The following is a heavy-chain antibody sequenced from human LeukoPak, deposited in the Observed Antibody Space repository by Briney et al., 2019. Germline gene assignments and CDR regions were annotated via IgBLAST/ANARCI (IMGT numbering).Heavy chain of an antibody. D-gene: IGHD6-19*01. CDR2: ISYDGSNK. J-gene: IGHJ5*02. CDR1: GFTFSSYA. CDR3: ANSYSSGWPGWFDP. V-gene: IGHV3-30*18. Sequence: GGSLRLSCAASGFTFSSYAMSWVRQAPGKGLEWVAVISYDGSNKYYADSVKGRFTISRDNSKNTLYLQMNSLRAEDTAVYYCANSYSSGWPGWFDPWGQGTLVTVSS.